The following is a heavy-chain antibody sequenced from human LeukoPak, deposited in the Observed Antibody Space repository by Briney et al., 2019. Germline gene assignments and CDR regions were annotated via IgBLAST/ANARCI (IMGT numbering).Heavy chain of an antibody. CDR2: ISAYNGNT. CDR1: GYTLTSYG. Sequence: GASVKVSCKASGYTLTSYGISWLRQAPGQGLEWMGWISAYNGNTNYAQKLQGRVTMTTDTSTSTAYMELRSLRSDDTAVYYCARGLPPTYYYDSSGYYGYYFDYWGQGTLVTVSS. V-gene: IGHV1-18*01. J-gene: IGHJ4*02. D-gene: IGHD3-22*01. CDR3: ARGLPPTYYYDSSGYYGYYFDY.